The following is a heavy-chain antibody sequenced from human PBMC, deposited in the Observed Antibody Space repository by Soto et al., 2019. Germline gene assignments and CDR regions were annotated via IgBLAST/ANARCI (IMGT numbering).Heavy chain of an antibody. V-gene: IGHV4-31*03. CDR1: GGSISSGGYY. D-gene: IGHD1-20*01. J-gene: IGHJ4*02. CDR2: IYYSGST. Sequence: QVQLQESGPGLVKPSQTLSLTCTVSGGSISSGGYYWSWIRQHPGKGLEWIGYIYYSGSTYYNPSLKSRVTISVDTSKNQFSLKLSSVTAADTAVYYCAREITGTLDPHLYYFDYWGQGTLVTVSS. CDR3: AREITGTLDPHLYYFDY.